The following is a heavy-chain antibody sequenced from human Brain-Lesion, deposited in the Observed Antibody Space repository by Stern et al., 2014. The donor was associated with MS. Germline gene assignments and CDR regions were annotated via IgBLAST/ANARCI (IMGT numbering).Heavy chain of an antibody. J-gene: IGHJ5*02. Sequence: TSYAWAWIRQPPGKGLEWIGTIYYSGNTYYSPSLKSRLTISLDPSKNQFSLQLRSVTAADTAVYYCAGEEDIRYCSGGSCTGNWFDPWGQGTLVTVSS. D-gene: IGHD2-15*01. CDR2: IYYSGNT. CDR3: AGEEDIRYCSGGSCTGNWFDP. CDR1: TSYA. V-gene: IGHV4-39*01.